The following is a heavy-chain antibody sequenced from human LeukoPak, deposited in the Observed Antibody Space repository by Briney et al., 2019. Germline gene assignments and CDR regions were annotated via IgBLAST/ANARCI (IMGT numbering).Heavy chain of an antibody. CDR2: ISSSSSYI. Sequence: PGGSLRLSCAASGFTFSSYSMNWVRQAPGKGLEWVSFISSSSSYIYYADSMKGRFTISRDNANNSLFLQMNSLRAEDTAVYYCARGGVSVGGNFDYWGQGTLVTVSS. J-gene: IGHJ4*02. D-gene: IGHD4-23*01. CDR1: GFTFSSYS. CDR3: ARGGVSVGGNFDY. V-gene: IGHV3-21*01.